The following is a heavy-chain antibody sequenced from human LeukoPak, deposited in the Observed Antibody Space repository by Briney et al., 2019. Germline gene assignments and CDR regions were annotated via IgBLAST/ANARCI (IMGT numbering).Heavy chain of an antibody. Sequence: GGSLRLSCAASGFTFSSYAMSWVRQAPGKGLEWVSAISGSGGSTYYADSVKGRFTISRDNSKNTLYLQMNSLRAEDTAVYYCATLTRLHSWFDPWGQGTLVTVSS. CDR2: ISGSGGST. V-gene: IGHV3-23*01. D-gene: IGHD4-11*01. J-gene: IGHJ5*02. CDR1: GFTFSSYA. CDR3: ATLTRLHSWFDP.